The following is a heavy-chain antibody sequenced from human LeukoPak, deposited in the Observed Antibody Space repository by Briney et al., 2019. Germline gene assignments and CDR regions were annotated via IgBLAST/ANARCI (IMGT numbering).Heavy chain of an antibody. D-gene: IGHD3-22*01. CDR1: GFTFSSYA. CDR2: ISGSGGST. CDR3: AKDRKSGYYLRNFFDY. Sequence: GGSLRLSCAASGFTFSSYAMSWVRQAPGKGLEWVSAISGSGGSTYYADSVKGRFTISRDNSKNTLYLQMNSLRAEDTAVYYCAKDRKSGYYLRNFFDYWGQGTLVTVSS. V-gene: IGHV3-23*01. J-gene: IGHJ4*02.